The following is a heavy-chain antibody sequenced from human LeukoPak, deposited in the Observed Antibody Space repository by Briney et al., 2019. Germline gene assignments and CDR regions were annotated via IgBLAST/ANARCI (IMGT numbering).Heavy chain of an antibody. J-gene: IGHJ4*02. CDR1: GFTFSSYA. Sequence: PGGSLRLSCAASGFTFSSYAMHWVRQAPGKGLEWVAVISYDGSNKYYADSVKGRFTISRDSSKNTLYLQMNSLRAEDTAVYYCATPGIAAAGTVLDYWGQGTLVTVSS. D-gene: IGHD6-13*01. CDR3: ATPGIAAAGTVLDY. V-gene: IGHV3-30*04. CDR2: ISYDGSNK.